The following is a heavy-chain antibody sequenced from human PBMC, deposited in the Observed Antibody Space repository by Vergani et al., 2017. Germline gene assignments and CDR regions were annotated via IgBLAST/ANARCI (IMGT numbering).Heavy chain of an antibody. CDR1: GGSFSGYY. D-gene: IGHD3-22*01. V-gene: IGHV4-34*01. Sequence: QLQLQESGPGLVKPSETLSLTCAVYGGSFSGYYWSWIRQPPGKGLEWIGEINHSGSTNYNPSLKSRVTISVDTSKNQFSLKLSAVTAADTAVYYCAREDSSGPYYFDYWGQGTLVTVSS. J-gene: IGHJ4*02. CDR2: INHSGST. CDR3: AREDSSGPYYFDY.